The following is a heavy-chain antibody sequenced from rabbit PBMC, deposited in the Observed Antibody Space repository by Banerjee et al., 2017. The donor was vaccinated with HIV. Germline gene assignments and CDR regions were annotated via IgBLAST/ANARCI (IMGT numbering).Heavy chain of an antibody. CDR3: VRDRSSSGGYMGWLHL. CDR1: GSDISNNA. V-gene: IGHV1S45*01. J-gene: IGHJ5*01. Sequence: QEQLEESGGGLVQPEGSLTLTCKASGSDISNNAMCWVRQAPGKGLELIACINTSSGNTVYASWAKGRFTISKTSSTTVTLQMTSLTAADTATYFCVRDRSSSGGYMGWLHLWGQGTLVTVS. D-gene: IGHD1-1*01. CDR2: INTSSGNT.